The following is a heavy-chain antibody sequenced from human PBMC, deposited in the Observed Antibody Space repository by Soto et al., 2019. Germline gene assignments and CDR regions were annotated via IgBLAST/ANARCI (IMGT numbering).Heavy chain of an antibody. V-gene: IGHV4-31*03. D-gene: IGHD3-10*01. CDR3: ARDGLSGGDAFDI. CDR2: MNYRGIT. Sequence: QVQLQESGPGLLKPSQTLSLTCTVSGGSIRSDGYYWSWIRQRPGKGLEWIGYMNYRGITYYNPSLKSRLTISEDTSKNHVSLNLNSVTAADTAVYSCARDGLSGGDAFDIWGQGTMVVVSS. CDR1: GGSIRSDGYY. J-gene: IGHJ3*02.